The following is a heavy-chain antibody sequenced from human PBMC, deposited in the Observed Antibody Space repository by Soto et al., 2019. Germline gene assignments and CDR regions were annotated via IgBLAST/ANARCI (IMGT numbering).Heavy chain of an antibody. Sequence: PGGSLRLSCAASGFTFSSYAMSWVRQAPGKGLEWVSAISGSGGSTYYADSVKGRFTISRDNSKNTLYLQMNSLRAEDTAVYYCAKDGLPSEYSSPSPGGVDYWGQGTLVTVSS. D-gene: IGHD6-13*01. J-gene: IGHJ4*02. CDR3: AKDGLPSEYSSPSPGGVDY. CDR1: GFTFSSYA. CDR2: ISGSGGST. V-gene: IGHV3-23*01.